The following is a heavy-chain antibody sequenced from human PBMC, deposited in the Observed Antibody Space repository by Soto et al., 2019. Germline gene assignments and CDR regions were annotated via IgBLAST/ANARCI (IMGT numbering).Heavy chain of an antibody. CDR2: INHSGST. V-gene: IGHV4-34*01. CDR3: AGGSGYCSGGSCSPWY. D-gene: IGHD2-15*01. CDR1: GGSFSGYY. Sequence: TSETLSLTCAVYGGSFSGYYWSWIRQPPGKGLEWIGEINHSGSTNYNPSLKSRVTISVDTSKNQFSLKLSSVTAADTAVYYCAGGSGYCSGGSCSPWYWGQGTLVTVS. J-gene: IGHJ4*02.